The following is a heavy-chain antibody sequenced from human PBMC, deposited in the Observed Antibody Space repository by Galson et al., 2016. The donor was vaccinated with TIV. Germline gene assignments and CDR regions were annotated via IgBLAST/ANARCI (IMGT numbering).Heavy chain of an antibody. V-gene: IGHV5-51*01. Sequence: QSGAEVKKPGESLKIACKTSGYKFSTYWMSWVRQMPGKGPEWVGHIYPGDSDTRYSPSFQGHVTISADKSIDTAYLQCGSLKASDSAIYYCARHGYDFWNGQDYFFYGMDVWGQGTTVIVSS. D-gene: IGHD3-3*01. CDR2: IYPGDSDT. CDR3: ARHGYDFWNGQDYFFYGMDV. J-gene: IGHJ6*02. CDR1: GYKFSTYW.